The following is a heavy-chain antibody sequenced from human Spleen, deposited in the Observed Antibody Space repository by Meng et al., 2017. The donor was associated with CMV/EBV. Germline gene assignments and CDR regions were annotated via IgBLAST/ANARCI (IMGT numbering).Heavy chain of an antibody. V-gene: IGHV3-7*01. CDR2: IKQDGSEQ. D-gene: IGHD2-15*01. CDR1: GFTFSSYW. CDR3: ARVARTPTNSYVFDS. Sequence: GESLKISCAASGFTFSSYWMPWVRRAPGKGLEWVANIKQDGSEQYYADSVRGRFTISRDNAKNSLYLKMNSLRAEDTAVYYCARVARTPTNSYVFDSWGQGALVTVSS. J-gene: IGHJ4*02.